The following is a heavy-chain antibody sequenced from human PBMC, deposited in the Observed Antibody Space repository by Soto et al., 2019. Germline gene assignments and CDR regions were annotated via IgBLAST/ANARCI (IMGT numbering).Heavy chain of an antibody. CDR2: ISDDGSQK. J-gene: IGHJ4*02. D-gene: IGHD6-19*01. Sequence: GSLRLSCAASGFTFRTYGMHWVRQAPGKGLEWVAFISDDGSQKCYGDSMKGRFTISRDNSKNTLSLRMISLRTEDTSVYYCAKEAPGGWHFFDTWGQGTLVTVSS. V-gene: IGHV3-30*18. CDR3: AKEAPGGWHFFDT. CDR1: GFTFRTYG.